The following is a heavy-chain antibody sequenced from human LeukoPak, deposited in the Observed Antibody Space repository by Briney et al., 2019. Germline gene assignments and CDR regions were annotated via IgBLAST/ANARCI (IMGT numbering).Heavy chain of an antibody. CDR2: IRSKAYGGTT. Sequence: GGSLRLSCTASGFTSGDYAMTWFRQAPGKGLEWVGFIRSKAYGGTTEYAASVEGRFTISRDDSKSIAYLQMNSLKTEDTAVYYCTRVPIRTVTLVIVVRGQDVFDIWGQGTMVTVSS. J-gene: IGHJ3*02. V-gene: IGHV3-49*03. CDR3: TRVPIRTVTLVIVVRGQDVFDI. CDR1: GFTSGDYA. D-gene: IGHD3-22*01.